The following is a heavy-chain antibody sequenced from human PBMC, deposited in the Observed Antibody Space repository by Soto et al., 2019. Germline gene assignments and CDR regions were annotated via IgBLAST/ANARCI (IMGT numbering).Heavy chain of an antibody. CDR1: GGAFSSYA. V-gene: IGHV1-69*01. J-gene: IGHJ4*02. D-gene: IGHD3-22*01. Sequence: QVQLVQSGAEVKKPGSSVKVSCKASGGAFSSYAISWVRQAPGQGLEWMGGIIPIFGTANYAQKFQGRVTITADESTSTAYMELSSLRSEDTAVYYCARSLYYDSSGYSRFFDYWGQGTLVTVSS. CDR2: IIPIFGTA. CDR3: ARSLYYDSSGYSRFFDY.